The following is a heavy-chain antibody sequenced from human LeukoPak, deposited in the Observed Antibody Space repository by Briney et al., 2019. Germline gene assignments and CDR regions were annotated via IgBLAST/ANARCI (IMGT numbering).Heavy chain of an antibody. CDR1: GFTVSSNY. CDR2: IYRGGST. J-gene: IGHJ4*02. CDR3: ASNGYSSGWYYFDY. Sequence: GGSLRLSCAASGFTVSSNYMSWVRQAPGKGLEWVSDIYRGGSTYYADSVKGRFTISRNNSKNTLYLQMNSVRAEDTAVYYCASNGYSSGWYYFDYWGQGTLVTVSS. D-gene: IGHD6-19*01. V-gene: IGHV3-53*04.